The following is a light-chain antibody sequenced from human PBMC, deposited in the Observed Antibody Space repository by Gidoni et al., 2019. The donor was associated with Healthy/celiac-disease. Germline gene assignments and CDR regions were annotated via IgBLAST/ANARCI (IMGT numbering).Light chain of an antibody. CDR2: GAS. CDR3: QQYNNWPFRLT. CDR1: QSVSSN. V-gene: IGKV3-15*01. J-gene: IGKJ4*01. Sequence: EIVMTQSPATLSVSPGERATLPCRASQSVSSNLAWYQQKPGQAPRLLIYGASTRATGIPARFSGSGSGTEFTLTISSQQSEDFAVYYCQQYNNWPFRLTFGGETKVGIK.